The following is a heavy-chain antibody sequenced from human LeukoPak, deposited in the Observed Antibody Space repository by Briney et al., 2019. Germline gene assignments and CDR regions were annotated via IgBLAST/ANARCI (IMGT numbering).Heavy chain of an antibody. CDR1: GGSFSGYY. V-gene: IGHV4-59*10. J-gene: IGHJ4*02. CDR3: ARARPGLGAPSTFDY. Sequence: SETLSLTCAVYGGSFSGYYWSWIRQPAGKGLEWIGRIYTSGSTNYNPSLKSRVTMSVDTSKNQFSLKLSSVTAADTAVYYCARARPGLGAPSTFDYWGQGTLVTVSS. D-gene: IGHD6-6*01. CDR2: IYTSGST.